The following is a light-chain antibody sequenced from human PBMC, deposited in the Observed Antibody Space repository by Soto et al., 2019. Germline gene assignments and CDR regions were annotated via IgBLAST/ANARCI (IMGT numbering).Light chain of an antibody. CDR3: QQHSDYPLT. CDR2: KAS. CDR1: QSISDW. J-gene: IGKJ4*01. Sequence: DIQMTQSPSTLSASVGDRVTITCRASQSISDWLAWYQQKPEKAPKLLIYKASTLEIGVPSRFSGSASGTEFTLTISSLQPDDFATYYCQQHSDYPLTFGGGTKVDIK. V-gene: IGKV1-5*03.